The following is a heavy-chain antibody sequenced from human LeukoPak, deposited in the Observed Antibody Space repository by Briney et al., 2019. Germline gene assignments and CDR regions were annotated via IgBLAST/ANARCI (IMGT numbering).Heavy chain of an antibody. D-gene: IGHD3-22*01. CDR2: IYYSGST. V-gene: IGHV4-59*12. CDR1: GGSISSYY. J-gene: IGHJ2*01. CDR3: ARGLREVVPYWYFDL. Sequence: SETLSLTCTVSGGSISSYYWSWIRQPPGKGLEWIGYIYYSGSTNYNPSLKSRVIISVDTSKNQFSLKLSSVTAADTAVYYCARGLREVVPYWYFDLWGRGTLVTVSS.